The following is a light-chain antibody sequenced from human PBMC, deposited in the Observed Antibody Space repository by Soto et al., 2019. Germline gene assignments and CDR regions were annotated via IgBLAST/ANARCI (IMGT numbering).Light chain of an antibody. Sequence: EIVLTQSPGTLSLSPGERATLSCRASQYINSAYLAWYQQKPGQAPRLLIYGASSRSAGIPDRFSGSGSGTAFTLTISRLDPEDFAMYYCQLYGSSLGAFGPGTKVDVK. CDR3: QLYGSSLGA. CDR1: QYINSAY. J-gene: IGKJ3*01. V-gene: IGKV3-20*01. CDR2: GAS.